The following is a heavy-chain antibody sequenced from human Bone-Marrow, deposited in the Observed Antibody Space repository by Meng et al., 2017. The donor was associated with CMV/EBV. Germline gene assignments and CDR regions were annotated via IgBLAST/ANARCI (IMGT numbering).Heavy chain of an antibody. J-gene: IGHJ5*02. CDR2: INHSGST. CDR3: ARGSGFDP. CDR1: GGSFSGYY. V-gene: IGHV4-34*01. D-gene: IGHD3-3*01. Sequence: CAVYGGSFSGYYWSWIRQPPGKGLEWIGEINHSGSTNYNPSLKSRVTISVDTSKNQFSLKLSSVTAADTAVYYCARGSGFDPWGQGTLVTVSS.